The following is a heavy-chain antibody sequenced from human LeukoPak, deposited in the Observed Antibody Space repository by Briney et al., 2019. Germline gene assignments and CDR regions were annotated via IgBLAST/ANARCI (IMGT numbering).Heavy chain of an antibody. D-gene: IGHD3-3*01. CDR3: ARGRFLEWLLYHPTFDY. CDR2: IIPIFGTA. J-gene: IGHJ4*02. V-gene: IGHV1-69*01. Sequence: SVKVSCKASGGTFSSYAISWVRQAPGQGLEWMGGIIPIFGTANYAQKFQGRVTITADESTSTAYMELSSLRSEDTAVHYCARGRFLEWLLYHPTFDYSGQGTLVTVSS. CDR1: GGTFSSYA.